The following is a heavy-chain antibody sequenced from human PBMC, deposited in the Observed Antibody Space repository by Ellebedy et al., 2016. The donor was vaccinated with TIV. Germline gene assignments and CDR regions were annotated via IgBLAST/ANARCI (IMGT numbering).Heavy chain of an antibody. V-gene: IGHV3-15*01. CDR3: VGHSLIS. J-gene: IGHJ5*02. CDR1: GYTFESAW. Sequence: GESLKISCATSGYTFESAWMSWVRQAPGKGLELVGRIKSRHEGGAADYGAPVKGRFFISRDDSKGIMYLQMNALRVEDTAVYFCVGHSLISWGRGTQVTVSS. CDR2: IKSRHEGGAA.